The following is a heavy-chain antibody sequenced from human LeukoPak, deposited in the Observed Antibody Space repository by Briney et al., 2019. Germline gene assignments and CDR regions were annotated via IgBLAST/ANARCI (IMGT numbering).Heavy chain of an antibody. CDR3: ARGSSGWFFDY. CDR1: GFTFSSYS. J-gene: IGHJ4*02. V-gene: IGHV4-34*01. D-gene: IGHD6-19*01. CDR2: INHRGSA. Sequence: GSLRLSCAASGFTFSSYSMNWVRQPPGKGLEWIGEINHRGSANYNPSLKSRVTISVDTSKNQFSLKLSSVTAADTAVYYCARGSSGWFFDYWGQGTLVTVSS.